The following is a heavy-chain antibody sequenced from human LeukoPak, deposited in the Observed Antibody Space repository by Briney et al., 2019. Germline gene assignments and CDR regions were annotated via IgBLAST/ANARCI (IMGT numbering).Heavy chain of an antibody. CDR2: IYYSGST. CDR1: GGSISSYY. D-gene: IGHD3-10*01. CDR3: ARATRGSGSYRYLDY. Sequence: SETLSLTCTVSGGSISSYYWSWIRQPPGKGLEWIGYIYYSGSTNYNPSLKSRVTISVDTSTNQFSLKLSSVTAADTAVYYCARATRGSGSYRYLDYWGQGTLVTVSS. V-gene: IGHV4-59*01. J-gene: IGHJ4*02.